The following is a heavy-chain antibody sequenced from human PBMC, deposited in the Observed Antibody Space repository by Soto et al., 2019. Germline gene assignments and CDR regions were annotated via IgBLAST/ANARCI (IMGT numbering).Heavy chain of an antibody. Sequence: EVQLLESGGGLVQPGGSLRLSCAASGFTFGTYAMSWVRQAPGKGLEWVSAISGSGFSTYYADSVKGRFIISRDNSKNTLYLQMNSLRAEDTAAYYCAKADLGSVTTAVGYWGQGTLVTVSS. CDR2: ISGSGFST. V-gene: IGHV3-23*01. CDR3: AKADLGSVTTAVGY. D-gene: IGHD4-17*01. CDR1: GFTFGTYA. J-gene: IGHJ4*02.